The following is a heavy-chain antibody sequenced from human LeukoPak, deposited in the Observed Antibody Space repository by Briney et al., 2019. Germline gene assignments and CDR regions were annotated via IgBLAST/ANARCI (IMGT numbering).Heavy chain of an antibody. CDR2: INHSGST. CDR3: ARYSYEIFDY. J-gene: IGHJ4*02. D-gene: IGHD5-18*01. CDR1: GGSFSGYY. V-gene: IGHV4-34*01. Sequence: SETLSLTCAVYGGSFSGYYWSWIRQPPGKGLEWIGEINHSGSTNYNPSLKSRVTISVDTSKNQFSLKLSSVTAADTAVYYCARYSYEIFDYWGQGTLVTVSS.